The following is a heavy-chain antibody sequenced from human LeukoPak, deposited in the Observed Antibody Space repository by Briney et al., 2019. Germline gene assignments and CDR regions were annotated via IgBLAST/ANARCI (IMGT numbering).Heavy chain of an antibody. Sequence: PSETLSLTCAVYDGSFSGYYWSWIRQPPGKGLEWIGEINHSGSTNYNPSLKSRVTISVDTSKNQFSLKLSSVTAADTAVYYCARARPDCSSTSCYPYYYYYYGMDVWGQGTTVTVSS. J-gene: IGHJ6*02. CDR1: DGSFSGYY. D-gene: IGHD2-2*01. V-gene: IGHV4-34*01. CDR2: INHSGST. CDR3: ARARPDCSSTSCYPYYYYYYGMDV.